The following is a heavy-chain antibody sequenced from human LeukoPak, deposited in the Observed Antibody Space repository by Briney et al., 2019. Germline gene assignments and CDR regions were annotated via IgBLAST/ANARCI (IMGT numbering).Heavy chain of an antibody. CDR1: GFTFSTYG. CDR3: AKDRNYYYDSSGYSAFDI. D-gene: IGHD3-22*01. J-gene: IGHJ3*02. Sequence: GGSLRLSCAASGFTFSTYGMHWVRQAPGKGLEWVAVISYDGSNKYYADSVKGRFTISRDNSKNTLYLQMNSLRAEDTAVYYCAKDRNYYYDSSGYSAFDIWGQGTMVTVSS. CDR2: ISYDGSNK. V-gene: IGHV3-30*18.